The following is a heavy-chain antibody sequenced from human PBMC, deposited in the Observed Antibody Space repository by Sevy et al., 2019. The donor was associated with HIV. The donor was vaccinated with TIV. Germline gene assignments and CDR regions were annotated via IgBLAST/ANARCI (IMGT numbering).Heavy chain of an antibody. J-gene: IGHJ4*02. CDR3: ASVTFGGVIVTQIFDY. V-gene: IGHV4-34*01. Sequence: SETLSLTCAVYGGSFSGYYWSWIRQPPGKGLEWIGEINHSGSTNYNPSLKSRVTISVDTSKNQCSLKLSSVTAADTAVYYCASVTFGGVIVTQIFDYWGQGTLVTVSS. CDR2: INHSGST. CDR1: GGSFSGYY. D-gene: IGHD3-16*02.